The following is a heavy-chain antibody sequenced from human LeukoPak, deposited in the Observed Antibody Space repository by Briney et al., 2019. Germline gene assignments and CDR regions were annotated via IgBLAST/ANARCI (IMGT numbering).Heavy chain of an antibody. Sequence: SVKVSCKASGGTFSSYAISWVRQAPGQGLEWMGGIIPIFGTANYAQKFQGRVTITADESTSTAYMELSSLRSEDTAVYYCARRLVVVAASILEGFDYWGQGTLVTVSS. D-gene: IGHD2-15*01. J-gene: IGHJ4*02. CDR1: GGTFSSYA. V-gene: IGHV1-69*13. CDR2: IIPIFGTA. CDR3: ARRLVVVAASILEGFDY.